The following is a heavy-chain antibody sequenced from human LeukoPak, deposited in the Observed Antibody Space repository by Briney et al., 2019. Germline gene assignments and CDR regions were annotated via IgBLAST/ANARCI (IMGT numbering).Heavy chain of an antibody. CDR1: GFSLSSYS. D-gene: IGHD3-16*01. Sequence: PGGSLRLSCVASGFSLSSYSMNWVRQAPGEGLEWISFIHSSGAIIFYAESVKGRFTISRDNAKNSLFLQMNSLRAEDTAVYYCARRVPNEVITDYFDYWGPGTLVTVSS. CDR2: IHSSGAII. CDR3: ARRVPNEVITDYFDY. J-gene: IGHJ4*02. V-gene: IGHV3-48*04.